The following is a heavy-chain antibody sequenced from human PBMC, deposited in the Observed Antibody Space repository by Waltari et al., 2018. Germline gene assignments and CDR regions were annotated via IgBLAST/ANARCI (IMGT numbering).Heavy chain of an antibody. CDR3: AKDVWFSEWSFLMSAFDM. V-gene: IGHV3-23*01. Sequence: EVQLLESGGGLVQPGGSLRFSCAVSKFTFNNYVMTWVRQAPGKGLEWVAAISRSGGKTYYADFVKGRFTISRDNSKNMVYLQMDSLRAEDTAIYYCAKDVWFSEWSFLMSAFDMWGQGTMVTVS. CDR2: ISRSGGKT. J-gene: IGHJ3*02. CDR1: KFTFNNYV. D-gene: IGHD3-3*01.